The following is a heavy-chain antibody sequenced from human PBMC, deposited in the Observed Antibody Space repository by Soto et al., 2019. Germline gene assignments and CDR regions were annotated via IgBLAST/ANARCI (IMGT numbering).Heavy chain of an antibody. J-gene: IGHJ5*02. CDR3: ARYNQRVRQQLVNWFDP. CDR2: IYYSGNT. CDR1: GGSISSGYYY. D-gene: IGHD6-13*01. Sequence: PSETLSLTCSVSGGSISSGYYYWSWIRQPPGKGLEWIGNIYYSGNTYYNPSLKSRVTISVDTSKNQFSLKLSSVTAADTAVYYCARYNQRVRQQLVNWFDPWGQGTLVTVSS. V-gene: IGHV4-30-4*02.